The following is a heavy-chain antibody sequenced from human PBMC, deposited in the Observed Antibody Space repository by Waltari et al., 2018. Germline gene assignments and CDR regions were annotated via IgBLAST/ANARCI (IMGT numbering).Heavy chain of an antibody. CDR3: ARGGNYDFWSGYFNYYYYYGMDV. D-gene: IGHD3-3*01. V-gene: IGHV4-34*01. CDR2: INHSGST. CDR1: GGSFSGYY. J-gene: IGHJ6*02. Sequence: QVQLQQWGAGLLKPSETLSLTCAVYGGSFSGYYWSWLRQPPGKGLEWIGEINHSGSTNYNPSLKSRVTISVDTSKNQFSLKLSSVTAADTAVYYCARGGNYDFWSGYFNYYYYYGMDVWGQGTTVTVSS.